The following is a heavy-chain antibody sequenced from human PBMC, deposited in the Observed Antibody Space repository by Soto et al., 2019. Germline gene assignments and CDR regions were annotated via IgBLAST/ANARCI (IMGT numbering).Heavy chain of an antibody. V-gene: IGHV3-53*01. D-gene: IGHD3-22*01. CDR1: SY. CDR2: MYSAGYR. Sequence: SYMSCGRRPPGKGLEWLSVMYSAGYRYYADSVKGRFTISRDTSQGMLYLQMNSLRAEDTAVYYCVRDRYYDSSGYTHYLDYWYQGTPVTVSS. J-gene: IGHJ4*02. CDR3: VRDRYYDSSGYTHYLDY.